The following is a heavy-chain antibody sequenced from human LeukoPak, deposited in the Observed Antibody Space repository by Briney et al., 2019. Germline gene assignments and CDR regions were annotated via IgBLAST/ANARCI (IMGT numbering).Heavy chain of an antibody. V-gene: IGHV4-31*03. Sequence: SQTLSPTCTVSGGSISSGGYYWSWIRQHPGKGLEWIGYIYYSGSTYYNPSLKSRVTISVDTSKNQFSLKLSSVTAADTAVYYCARERQGNYYYYGMDVWGQGTTVTVSS. CDR3: ARERQGNYYYYGMDV. CDR2: IYYSGST. J-gene: IGHJ6*02. CDR1: GGSISSGGYY.